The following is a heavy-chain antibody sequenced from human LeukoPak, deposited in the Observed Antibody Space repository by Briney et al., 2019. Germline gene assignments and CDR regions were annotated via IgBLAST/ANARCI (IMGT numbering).Heavy chain of an antibody. CDR3: ARNAMGADVFDI. J-gene: IGHJ3*02. D-gene: IGHD1-26*01. CDR2: INPSGGST. CDR1: GYTFTSYY. Sequence: GASVKVSCKASGYTFTSYYMHWVRQAPGQGLEWMGIINPSGGSTSYAQKFQGRVTMTRDTSASTVYVELSSLRSEDTAVYYCARNAMGADVFDIWGQGTMVTVSS. V-gene: IGHV1-46*01.